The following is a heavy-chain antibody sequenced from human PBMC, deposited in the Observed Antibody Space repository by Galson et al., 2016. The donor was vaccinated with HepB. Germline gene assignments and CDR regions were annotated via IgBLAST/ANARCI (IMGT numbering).Heavy chain of an antibody. D-gene: IGHD3-10*01. Sequence: SLRLSCAASGFTFSFYNMNWVRQAPGKGLEWVSSISNSSGSIYYADLLKGRFTISRDNAKNSLYLQMNSLRAEDTAVYYCASFSSGSYGFDIWGQGKMVTVSS. V-gene: IGHV3-21*01. CDR1: GFTFSFYN. J-gene: IGHJ3*02. CDR3: ASFSSGSYGFDI. CDR2: ISNSSGSI.